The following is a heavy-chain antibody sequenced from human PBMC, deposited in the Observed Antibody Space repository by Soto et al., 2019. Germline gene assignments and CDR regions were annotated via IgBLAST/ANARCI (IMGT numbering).Heavy chain of an antibody. V-gene: IGHV1-2*02. Sequence: ASVKVSCKASGYTFTGYYMHWFRQAPGQGLEWMGWINPNSGATNIAQKFQGRITMTRDTSISTAYMELSSLRSDDTAVYYCVRIMTTVTTGELDPWGQGTLVTAPQ. CDR2: INPNSGAT. CDR3: VRIMTTVTTGELDP. D-gene: IGHD4-17*01. J-gene: IGHJ5*02. CDR1: GYTFTGYY.